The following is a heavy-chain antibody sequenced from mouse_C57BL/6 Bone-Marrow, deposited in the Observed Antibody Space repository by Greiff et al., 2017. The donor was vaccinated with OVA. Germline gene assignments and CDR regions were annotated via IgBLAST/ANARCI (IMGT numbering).Heavy chain of an antibody. D-gene: IGHD1-1*01. CDR3: AREPYYYGSSSWFAY. CDR2: IYPRSGNT. J-gene: IGHJ3*01. CDR1: GYTFTSYG. Sequence: VQLVESGAELARPGASVKLSCKASGYTFTSYGISWVKQRTGQGLEWIGEIYPRSGNTYYNEKFKGKATLTADKSSSTAYMELRSLTSEDSAVYFCAREPYYYGSSSWFAYWGQGTLVTVSA. V-gene: IGHV1-81*01.